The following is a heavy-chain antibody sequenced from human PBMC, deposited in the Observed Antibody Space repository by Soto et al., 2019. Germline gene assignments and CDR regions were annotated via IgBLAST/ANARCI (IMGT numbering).Heavy chain of an antibody. CDR1: GYSFTSYW. CDR2: IDPSDSYT. V-gene: IGHV5-10-1*01. J-gene: IGHJ6*02. Sequence: GESLKISCKGSGYSFTSYWISWVRRMPGKGLEWMGRIDPSDSYTNYSPSFQGHVTISADKSISTAYLQWSSLKASDTAMYYCARHPTSSYYYGMDVWGQGTTVTVSS. CDR3: ARHPTSSYYYGMDV. D-gene: IGHD2-2*01.